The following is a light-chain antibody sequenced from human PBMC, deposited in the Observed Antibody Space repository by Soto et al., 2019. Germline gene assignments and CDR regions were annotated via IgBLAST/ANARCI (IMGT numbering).Light chain of an antibody. Sequence: QMTQSPSTLSASVGDRVTITCRASQSISTWLAWYQQKPGKAPKLLIYDASSLQSGVPSRFSGHGSGTDFTLIISSLQPDDFATYYCQQYNSYTTFGQGTKVDIK. J-gene: IGKJ2*01. CDR3: QQYNSYTT. CDR1: QSISTW. V-gene: IGKV1-5*01. CDR2: DAS.